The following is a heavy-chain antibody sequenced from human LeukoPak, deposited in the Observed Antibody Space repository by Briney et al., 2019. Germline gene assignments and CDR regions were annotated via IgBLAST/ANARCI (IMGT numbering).Heavy chain of an antibody. CDR3: ARGARYFDWLLSGYFDY. V-gene: IGHV3-21*01. CDR2: ISSSSSYI. D-gene: IGHD3-9*01. CDR1: GFTFSNYA. J-gene: IGHJ4*02. Sequence: GGSLRLSCAASGFTFSNYAMSWVRQAPGKGLEWVSSISSSSSYIYYADSVKGRSTISRDNAKNSLYLQMNSLRAEDTAVYYCARGARYFDWLLSGYFDYWGQGTLVTVSS.